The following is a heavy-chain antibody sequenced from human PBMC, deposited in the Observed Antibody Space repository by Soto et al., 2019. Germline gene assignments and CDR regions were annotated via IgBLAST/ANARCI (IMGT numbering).Heavy chain of an antibody. CDR1: GGSITSGGYY. CDR3: ARDHNGFNNAFDS. V-gene: IGHV4-31*03. CDR2: VYSSGRT. Sequence: QLQLQESGPGLVRPSQTLSLTCSVSGGSITSGGYYWGWIRQLPGQGLEWVAYVYSSGRTYYNPSLDSRLSISQDTSKNQFSLILRSVTVAYTAIYYCARDHNGFNNAFDSWGQGAMVTVSS. J-gene: IGHJ3*02. D-gene: IGHD5-12*01.